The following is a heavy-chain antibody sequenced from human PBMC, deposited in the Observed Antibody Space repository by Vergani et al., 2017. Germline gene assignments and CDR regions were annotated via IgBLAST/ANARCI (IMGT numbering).Heavy chain of an antibody. J-gene: IGHJ4*02. Sequence: QVQLQESGPGLVKPSETLSLTCTVSGGSISSYYWSWIRQPPGKGLEWIGYIYYSGSTNYNPSLKSRVTISVDTSKNQFSLKLSSVTAADTAVYYCAGFNPGSGRYYFDYWGQGTLVTVSS. CDR2: IYYSGST. V-gene: IGHV4-59*01. D-gene: IGHD3-10*01. CDR3: AGFNPGSGRYYFDY. CDR1: GGSISSYY.